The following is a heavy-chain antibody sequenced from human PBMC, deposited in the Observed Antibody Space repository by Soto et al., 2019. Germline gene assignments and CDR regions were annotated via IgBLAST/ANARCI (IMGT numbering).Heavy chain of an antibody. V-gene: IGHV6-1*01. CDR1: GDSVSSNSAA. D-gene: IGHD3-16*01. CDR2: TYYRSKWYS. Sequence: SQTLSLTCAISGDSVSSNSAAWNWIRQSPSRGFEWLGRTYYRSKWYSEYAVSVKGRITINPDPSKDHFSLQLNSVTPEDAAVYYCARTGGPIDSWGQGTLVTVSS. CDR3: ARTGGPIDS. J-gene: IGHJ4*02.